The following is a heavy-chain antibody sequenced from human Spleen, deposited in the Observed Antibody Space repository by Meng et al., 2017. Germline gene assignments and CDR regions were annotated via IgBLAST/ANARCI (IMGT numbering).Heavy chain of an antibody. Sequence: GESLKISCAASAFTFSSYSMHWVRQAPGKGLEWLAVIQYDGSNTYYADSVKGRFTVSRDNSRNTLFLEMTSLRPEDTAVYYCARPGQKPHNFDYWGHGTLVTVSS. CDR3: ARPGQKPHNFDY. V-gene: IGHV3-30*04. J-gene: IGHJ4*01. CDR2: IQYDGSNT. CDR1: AFTFSSYS.